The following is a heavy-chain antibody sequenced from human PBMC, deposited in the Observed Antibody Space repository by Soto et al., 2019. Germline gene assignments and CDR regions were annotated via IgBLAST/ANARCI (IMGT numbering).Heavy chain of an antibody. CDR2: ISGSGGST. Sequence: XASLRLSFAASGFTFSSYAMSWVRQAPGKGLEWVSAISGSGGSTYYADSVKGRFTISRDNSKNTLYLQMNSLRAEDTAVYYCAKDHGYSGTWSGWIHLHYYGMDVWGQGTTVTVSS. D-gene: IGHD3-10*01. V-gene: IGHV3-23*01. J-gene: IGHJ6*02. CDR3: AKDHGYSGTWSGWIHLHYYGMDV. CDR1: GFTFSSYA.